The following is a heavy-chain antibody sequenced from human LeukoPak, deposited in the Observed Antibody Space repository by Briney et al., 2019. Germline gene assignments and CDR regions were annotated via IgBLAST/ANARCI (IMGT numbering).Heavy chain of an antibody. J-gene: IGHJ4*02. V-gene: IGHV3-23*01. CDR3: AKDQRSIAVAGYFDY. CDR2: ISGSGGTT. D-gene: IGHD6-19*01. CDR1: GFSFDDYG. Sequence: GGSLRLSCAASGFSFDDYGMSWVRQAPGKGLEWVSAISGSGGTTYYADSVKGRFTVSRDNSKNTLYLQMNSLRAEDTAIYYCAKDQRSIAVAGYFDYWGQGTLVTVSS.